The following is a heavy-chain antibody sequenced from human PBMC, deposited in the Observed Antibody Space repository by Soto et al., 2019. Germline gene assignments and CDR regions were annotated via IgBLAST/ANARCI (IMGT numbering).Heavy chain of an antibody. CDR3: ARAGNLLWFGELNYYYYGMDV. J-gene: IGHJ6*02. D-gene: IGHD3-10*01. V-gene: IGHV6-1*01. CDR1: GDSVSSNSAA. Sequence: SQTLTLTCAISGDSVSSNSAAWSWIRQSPSRGLEWLGRTYYRSKWYNDYAVSVKSRITINPDTSKNQFSLQLNSVTPEDTAVYYCARAGNLLWFGELNYYYYGMDVWGQGTTVTVSS. CDR2: TYYRSKWYN.